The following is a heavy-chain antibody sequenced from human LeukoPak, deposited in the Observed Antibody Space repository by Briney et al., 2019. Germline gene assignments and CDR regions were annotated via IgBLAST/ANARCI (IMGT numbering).Heavy chain of an antibody. J-gene: IGHJ4*02. CDR1: GFTFSSYA. D-gene: IGHD3-22*01. Sequence: PGGSLRLSCAASGFTFSSYAMSWVRQAPGKGLEWVSAISGSGGSTYYADSVKGRFTISRDNSKNTLYLQMNSLRAEDTAVYYCARYYYDSSGNSGYDYWGQGTLVTVSS. CDR2: ISGSGGST. V-gene: IGHV3-23*01. CDR3: ARYYYDSSGNSGYDY.